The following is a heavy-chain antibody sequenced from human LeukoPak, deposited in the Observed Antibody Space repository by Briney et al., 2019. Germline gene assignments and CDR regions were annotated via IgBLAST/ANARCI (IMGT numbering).Heavy chain of an antibody. CDR3: AKPITMIVVVNPPLD. CDR1: GFTFSSYG. V-gene: IGHV3-30*18. J-gene: IGHJ4*02. Sequence: QPGGSLRLSCAASGFTFSSYGMHWVRQAPGKGLEWVAVISYDGSNKYYADSVKGRFTISRDNSKNTLYLQMNSLRAEDTAVYYCAKPITMIVVVNPPLDWGQGTLVTVSS. D-gene: IGHD3-22*01. CDR2: ISYDGSNK.